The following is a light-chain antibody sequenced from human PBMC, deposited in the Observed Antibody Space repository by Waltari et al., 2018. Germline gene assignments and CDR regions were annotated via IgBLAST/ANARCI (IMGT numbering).Light chain of an antibody. CDR2: QDL. J-gene: IGLJ3*02. Sequence: SYELTQPPSVSVSPGQTASITCSGERLGDKYAAWYQQKSGQSPVLVIYQDLKRPSGIPDRFSGSNSGNTATLTISGTQAMDEADYYCQAWDRDCMAFGGGTRLTVL. CDR3: QAWDRDCMA. V-gene: IGLV3-1*01. CDR1: RLGDKY.